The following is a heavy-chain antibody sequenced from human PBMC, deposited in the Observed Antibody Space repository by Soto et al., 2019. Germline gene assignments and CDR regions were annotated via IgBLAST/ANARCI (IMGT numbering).Heavy chain of an antibody. CDR2: ISTNGGST. Sequence: PGGSLRLSCSASVFTFSIYAMHWVRQAPGKGLEYVSSISTNGGSTYYADSVKGRFTISRDNSKNTLYLQMSSLRAEDTAVYYCVKLITRTSYFDYWGQGTLVTVSS. CDR3: VKLITRTSYFDY. J-gene: IGHJ4*02. V-gene: IGHV3-64D*06. CDR1: VFTFSIYA.